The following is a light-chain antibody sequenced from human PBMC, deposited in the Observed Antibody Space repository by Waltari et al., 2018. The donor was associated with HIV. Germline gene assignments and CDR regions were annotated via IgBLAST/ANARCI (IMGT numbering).Light chain of an antibody. CDR1: QSVGYY. Sequence: EIVLTQSPATLSLSPGERATLSCRASQSVGYYLAWYQQKPGQAPRLLIYDTSIRATGIPARFSGSGSGTDFTLTIISLESEDFAVYYCQERSNWPPLTFGGGTKVEIK. V-gene: IGKV3-11*01. J-gene: IGKJ4*01. CDR3: QERSNWPPLT. CDR2: DTS.